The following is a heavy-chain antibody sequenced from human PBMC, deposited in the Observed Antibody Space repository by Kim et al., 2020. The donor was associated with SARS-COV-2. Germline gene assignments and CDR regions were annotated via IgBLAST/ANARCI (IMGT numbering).Heavy chain of an antibody. CDR2: ISTHSSYP. D-gene: IGHD2-15*01. V-gene: IGHV3-21*06. CDR1: GFPFSSYI. CDR3: ATVYCSGGSCYHDH. Sequence: GGSLRLSCAASGFPFSSYIMNWVRQAPGKGLEWVSSISTHSSYPDDADSVKGRFTISRDNAKNSLYLQMNSLRVEDTAVYYCATVYCSGGSCYHDHWGQGTLVTVSS. J-gene: IGHJ4*02.